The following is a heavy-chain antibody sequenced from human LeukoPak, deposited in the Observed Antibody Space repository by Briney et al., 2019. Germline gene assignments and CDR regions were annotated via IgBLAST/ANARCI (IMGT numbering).Heavy chain of an antibody. CDR1: GYTFTGYY. V-gene: IGHV1-2*04. CDR2: INPNSGGT. J-gene: IGHJ6*02. CDR3: ARPYSSGPLPGWDV. Sequence: GASVKVSRKASGYTFTGYYIHWVRQAPGQGLEWMGWINPNSGGTNYAQKFQGWVTMTRDTSISTAYMELSRLRSDDTAVYYCARPYSSGPLPGWDVWGQGTTVTVSS. D-gene: IGHD6-19*01.